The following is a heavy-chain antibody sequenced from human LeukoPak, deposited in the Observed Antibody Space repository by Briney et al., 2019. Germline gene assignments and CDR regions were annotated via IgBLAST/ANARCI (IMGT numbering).Heavy chain of an antibody. Sequence: SDTPSLTCTVSGGSISSYYWSWIRQPPGQGLEWIGYIYYSGSTNYNPSLKNRVTISVDTSKNQFSLKLSSVTAADTAVYYCARGGYYDSSGHFDAFDIWGQGTMVTVSS. D-gene: IGHD3-22*01. CDR2: IYYSGST. CDR1: GGSISSYY. CDR3: ARGGYYDSSGHFDAFDI. J-gene: IGHJ3*02. V-gene: IGHV4-59*07.